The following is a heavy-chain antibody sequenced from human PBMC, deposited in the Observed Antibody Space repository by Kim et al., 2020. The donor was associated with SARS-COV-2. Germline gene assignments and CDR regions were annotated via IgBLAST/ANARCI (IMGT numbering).Heavy chain of an antibody. D-gene: IGHD3-3*01. CDR2: IYYSGST. V-gene: IGHV4-31*03. Sequence: SETLSLTCTVSGGSISSGGYYWSWIRQHPGKGLEWIGYIYYSGSTYYNPSLKSRVTISVDTSKNQFSLKLSSVTAADTAVYYCARSTYYDFWSGYQNFDYWGQGTLVAVSS. CDR1: GGSISSGGYY. CDR3: ARSTYYDFWSGYQNFDY. J-gene: IGHJ4*02.